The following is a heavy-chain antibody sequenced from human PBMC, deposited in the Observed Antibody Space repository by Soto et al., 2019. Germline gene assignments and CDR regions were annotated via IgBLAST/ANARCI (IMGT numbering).Heavy chain of an antibody. CDR1: GYTFSSYG. CDR2: ISIESGNR. D-gene: IGHD6-19*01. CDR3: ARDQVAVAGADHWFDP. Sequence: GASVKVSCKASGYTFSSYGISWVRQAPGQGLEWMGWISIESGNRNLAQKFQGRVSLTTEKSTRTAYMEMRSLRPDDTAVYYCARDQVAVAGADHWFDPWGQGTQVTVSS. J-gene: IGHJ5*02. V-gene: IGHV1-18*04.